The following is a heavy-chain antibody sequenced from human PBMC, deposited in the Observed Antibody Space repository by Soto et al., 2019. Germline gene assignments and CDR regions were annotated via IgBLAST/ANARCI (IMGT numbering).Heavy chain of an antibody. D-gene: IGHD6-19*01. CDR1: GYTFRTYT. CDR3: ARHSSNFRYYYYAMDV. CDR2: INAGSGNT. J-gene: IGHJ6*02. V-gene: IGHV1-3*01. Sequence: ASVKVSCKAAGYTFRTYTMNWVRQAPGQSIEWMGWINAGSGNTKYSQNFQGNGTITVDKSTNTAYLQWNTLRASDAAMYYCARHSSNFRYYYYAMDVWGQGTTVTGSS.